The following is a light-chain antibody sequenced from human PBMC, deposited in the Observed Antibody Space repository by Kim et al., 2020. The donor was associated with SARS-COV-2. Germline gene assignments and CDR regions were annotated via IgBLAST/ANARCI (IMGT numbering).Light chain of an antibody. CDR1: KLGDKY. V-gene: IGLV3-1*01. CDR2: QDS. J-gene: IGLJ2*01. Sequence: SYELTQPPSVSVSPGQTASITCSGDKLGDKYACWYQQKPGQPPVLVIYQDSKRPSGIPERFSGSNSGNTATLTISGTQAMDEADYYCQVWDSSTVVFGGG. CDR3: QVWDSSTVV.